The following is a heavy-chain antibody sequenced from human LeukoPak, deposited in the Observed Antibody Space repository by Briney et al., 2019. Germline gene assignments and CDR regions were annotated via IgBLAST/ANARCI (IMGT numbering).Heavy chain of an antibody. Sequence: ASVKVSCKVSGYTLTELSMHWVRQAPGKGLEWMGGFDPEDGETIYAQKFQGRVTMTEDTSTDTAHMELSSLRSEDTAVYYCATGQGGSYHLGFDYWGQGTLVTVSS. CDR2: FDPEDGET. D-gene: IGHD1-26*01. CDR1: GYTLTELS. CDR3: ATGQGGSYHLGFDY. J-gene: IGHJ4*02. V-gene: IGHV1-24*01.